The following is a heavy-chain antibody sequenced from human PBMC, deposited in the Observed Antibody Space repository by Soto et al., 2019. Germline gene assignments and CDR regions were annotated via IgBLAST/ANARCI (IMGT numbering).Heavy chain of an antibody. CDR3: ARNVDSGLDY. CDR2: INPSGGST. D-gene: IGHD1-26*01. Sequence: QVQLVQSGAEVKKPGASVKVSCKAYGYTFTTYYIHWVRQAPGQGLEWMGFINPSGGSTSYAQRFQGIVTRTRDTSTGTVYMDLSSLRSDDTAVYYCARNVDSGLDYWGQGTLVTVSS. V-gene: IGHV1-46*01. CDR1: GYTFTTYY. J-gene: IGHJ4*02.